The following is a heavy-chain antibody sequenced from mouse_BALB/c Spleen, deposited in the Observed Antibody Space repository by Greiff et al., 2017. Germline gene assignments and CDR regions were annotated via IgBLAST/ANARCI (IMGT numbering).Heavy chain of an antibody. Sequence: QVQLKESGAELAKPGASVKMSCKASGYTFTSYWMPWVQQRPGQGLEWIGYINPSTGYTEYNQKFKDKATLTADKSSSTAYMQLSSLTSEDSAVYYCAPDYYGSSYVCWGQGTTLTVSS. V-gene: IGHV1-7*01. D-gene: IGHD1-1*01. CDR1: GYTFTSYW. J-gene: IGHJ2*01. CDR2: INPSTGYT. CDR3: APDYYGSSYVC.